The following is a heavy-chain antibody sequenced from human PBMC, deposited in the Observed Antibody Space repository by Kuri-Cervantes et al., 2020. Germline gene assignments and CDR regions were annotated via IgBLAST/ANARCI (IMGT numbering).Heavy chain of an antibody. CDR3: AKDHQSSTNNYDYMDV. CDR2: ISYDGSNK. Sequence: GGSLRLSCAASGFTFSSYGMHWVRQAPGKGLEWVAVISYDGSNKYYADSVKGRFTISRDNSKNTLYVQMNSLRAEDTAIYYCAKDHQSSTNNYDYMDVWGKGTTVTVSS. D-gene: IGHD5-24*01. J-gene: IGHJ6*03. CDR1: GFTFSSYG. V-gene: IGHV3-30*18.